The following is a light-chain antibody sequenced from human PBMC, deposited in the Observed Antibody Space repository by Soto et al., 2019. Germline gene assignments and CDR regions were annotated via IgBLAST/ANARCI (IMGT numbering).Light chain of an antibody. Sequence: QSALTQPASVSGSPGQSITISCTGTSSDVGSYNYVYWYQQYPGKAPKLMIYDVSNRPSGVSYRFSGSKSGNTASLTISGLQAEDEADYYCRSYATSSTHVVFGGGTKLTVL. V-gene: IGLV2-14*01. CDR1: SSDVGSYNY. J-gene: IGLJ2*01. CDR3: RSYATSSTHVV. CDR2: DVS.